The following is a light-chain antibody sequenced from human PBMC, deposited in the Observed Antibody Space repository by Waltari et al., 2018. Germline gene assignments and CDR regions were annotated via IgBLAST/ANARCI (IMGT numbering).Light chain of an antibody. CDR2: GAS. Sequence: EIVLPQSPDILYLSPGERATLSCRASQSVSSSLAWYQQKPGQAPRLLIYGASSRATGIPDRFSGGGSGTDFSLTISRLEPEDIAVYYCQHYVKLPATFGQGTKVEIK. CDR1: QSVSSS. J-gene: IGKJ1*01. V-gene: IGKV3-20*01. CDR3: QHYVKLPAT.